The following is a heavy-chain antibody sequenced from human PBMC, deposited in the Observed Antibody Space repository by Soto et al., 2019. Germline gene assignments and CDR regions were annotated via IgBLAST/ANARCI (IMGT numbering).Heavy chain of an antibody. J-gene: IGHJ6*02. CDR1: GGTFSSYA. Sequence: QVQLVQSGAEVKKPGSSVKVSCKASGGTFSSYAISWVRQAPGQGLEWMGGIIPIFGTANYAQKFQGRVTITADESTSTAYLELSSLRSEDTAVYYCARADSNSPLDYYGMDVWGQGTTVTVSS. V-gene: IGHV1-69*01. CDR3: ARADSNSPLDYYGMDV. D-gene: IGHD4-4*01. CDR2: IIPIFGTA.